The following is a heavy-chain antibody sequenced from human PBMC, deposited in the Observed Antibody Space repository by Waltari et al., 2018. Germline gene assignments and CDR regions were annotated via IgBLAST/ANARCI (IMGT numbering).Heavy chain of an antibody. D-gene: IGHD3-9*01. J-gene: IGHJ4*02. CDR1: GYTFTSYS. CDR3: ARADDILTYDY. Sequence: QVQLVQSGAEVKKPGASVKVSCKASGYTFTSYSMHWVRQAPGQGLEWMGISNPSGGSTRYAQKFQGRVTMTRDTSTSTVYMELSSLRSEDTAVYYCARADDILTYDYWGQGTLVTVSS. CDR2: SNPSGGST. V-gene: IGHV1-46*01.